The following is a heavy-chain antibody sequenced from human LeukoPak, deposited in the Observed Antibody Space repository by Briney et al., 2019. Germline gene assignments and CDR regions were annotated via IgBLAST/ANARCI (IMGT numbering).Heavy chain of an antibody. D-gene: IGHD2/OR15-2a*01. Sequence: GGSLRLSCAASGFTFSDYWMNWVRQAPGEGLEWVANVKDDGSEKYYVDSVKGRFTISRDNAKNSLYLQMNSLRVEDTAVYYCARASYCSSTTTCPYYYYMDVWGKGTTVTVSS. CDR3: ARASYCSSTTTCPYYYYMDV. J-gene: IGHJ6*03. CDR1: GFTFSDYW. CDR2: VKDDGSEK. V-gene: IGHV3-7*04.